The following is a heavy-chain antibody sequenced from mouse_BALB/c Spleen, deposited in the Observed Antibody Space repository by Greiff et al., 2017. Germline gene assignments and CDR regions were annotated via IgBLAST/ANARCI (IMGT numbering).Heavy chain of an antibody. Sequence: EVQRVESGGGFVQPKGSLKLSCAASGFTFNTYAMNWVRQAPGKGLEWVARIRSKSNNYATYSADSVKDRFTISRDESQSMLYLQMNNLKTEDTAMYYCVRSRYYGNRHAMDYWGQGTSVTVSS. CDR2: IRSKSNNYAT. V-gene: IGHV10-1*02. CDR3: VRSRYYGNRHAMDY. D-gene: IGHD2-1*01. CDR1: GFTFNTYA. J-gene: IGHJ4*01.